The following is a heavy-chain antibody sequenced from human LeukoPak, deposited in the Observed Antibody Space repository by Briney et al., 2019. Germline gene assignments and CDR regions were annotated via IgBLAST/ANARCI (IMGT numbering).Heavy chain of an antibody. V-gene: IGHV1-2*02. CDR1: GYTFTGYY. Sequence: ASVKVSCKASGYTFTGYYIHWVRQAPGQGLEWMGWINPNSGGTNYAQKFQGRVTMTRDTYISTAYMELSRLRSDDTAVYYCAKVMGSGQWLVEREDFDIWGQGTMVTVSS. CDR2: INPNSGGT. CDR3: AKVMGSGQWLVEREDFDI. J-gene: IGHJ3*02. D-gene: IGHD6-19*01.